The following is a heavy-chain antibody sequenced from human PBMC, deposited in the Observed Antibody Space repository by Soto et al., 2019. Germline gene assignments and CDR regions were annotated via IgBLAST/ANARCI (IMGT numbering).Heavy chain of an antibody. J-gene: IGHJ6*02. CDR3: ARDRSAGNYFYYGMDV. Sequence: PGGSLRLSCAASGLPFNRNGMQWVRQAPGEGLEWVAVIWYDGSKEYYSDSVKGRFTISRDNSKNMLYLQMNSVRVEDTAVYFCARDRSAGNYFYYGMDVWGQGTTVTVSS. V-gene: IGHV3-33*01. CDR1: GLPFNRNG. CDR2: IWYDGSKE. D-gene: IGHD1-1*01.